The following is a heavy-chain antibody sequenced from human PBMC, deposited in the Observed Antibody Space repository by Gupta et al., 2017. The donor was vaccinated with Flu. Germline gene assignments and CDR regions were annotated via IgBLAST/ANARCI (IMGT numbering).Heavy chain of an antibody. CDR1: GFTFTDHF. J-gene: IGHJ6*03. CDR3: ARDRRDLDKGYYYYYMDV. CDR2: ITSSGRNV. Sequence: QVQLVQSGGGLVNPGGSLGLSCVASGFTFTDHFMSWIRQAPGKAPEWVAYITSSGRNVIYADSVKGRFTVTRDNAKNSVFLHRHSLRPEDTAIYYCARDRRDLDKGYYYYYMDVWGKGATVTFSS. V-gene: IGHV3-11*01. D-gene: IGHD3-9*01.